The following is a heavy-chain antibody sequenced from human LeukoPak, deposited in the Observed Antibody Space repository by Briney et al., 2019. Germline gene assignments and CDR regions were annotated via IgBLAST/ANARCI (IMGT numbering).Heavy chain of an antibody. D-gene: IGHD6-6*01. CDR1: GGSISTYY. Sequence: PSETLPLTCTVSGGSISTYYWNWIRQPPGKGLEWIGYIYHSGSTNYNPSLQSRVTTSVDTSKNQFSLNLNSVTAADTAVYYCARGGAARLHFQNWGQGTLVTVSS. V-gene: IGHV4-59*01. CDR2: IYHSGST. J-gene: IGHJ1*01. CDR3: ARGGAARLHFQN.